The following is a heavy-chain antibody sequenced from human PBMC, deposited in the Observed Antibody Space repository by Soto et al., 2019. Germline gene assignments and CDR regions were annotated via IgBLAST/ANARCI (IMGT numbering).Heavy chain of an antibody. D-gene: IGHD1-26*01. CDR3: ARHGVLKDSGSYYYYYGMDV. Sequence: TSETLSLTCTVSGGSISSSSYYWGWIRQPPGKGLEWIGSIYYSGSTYYNPSLKSRVTISVDTSKNQFSLKLSSVTAADTAVYYCARHGVLKDSGSYYYYYGMDVWGQGTTVTVSS. CDR2: IYYSGST. J-gene: IGHJ6*02. V-gene: IGHV4-39*01. CDR1: GGSISSSSYY.